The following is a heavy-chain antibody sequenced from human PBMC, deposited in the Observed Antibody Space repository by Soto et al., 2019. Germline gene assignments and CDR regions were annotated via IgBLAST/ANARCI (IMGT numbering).Heavy chain of an antibody. J-gene: IGHJ5*02. CDR1: GFTFSTYA. D-gene: IGHD4-4*01. CDR2: INTSGGST. V-gene: IGHV3-23*01. CDR3: XXXXXXXSAHTYTIDP. Sequence: EVQLLESGGDLVQPGGSLRLSCAASGFTFSTYAMSWVRQAPGKGLEWVSTINTSGGSTYYADSVKGRFTISRDNSKNTLXXXXXXXXXXXTXXXXXXXXXXXXSAHTYTIDPWGQGTLVTVSS.